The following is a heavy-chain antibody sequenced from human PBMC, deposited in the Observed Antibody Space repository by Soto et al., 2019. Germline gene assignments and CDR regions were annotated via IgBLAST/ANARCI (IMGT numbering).Heavy chain of an antibody. CDR1: GYTFTSYD. CDR3: ARDSSIAAADKRVWFDP. D-gene: IGHD6-13*01. V-gene: IGHV1-8*01. Sequence: ASVKVSCKASGYTFTSYDINWVRQATGQGLEWMGWMNPNSGNTGYAQKFQGRVTMTRNTSISTAYMELSSLRSEDTAVYYCARDSSIAAADKRVWFDPWGQGTLVTVSS. J-gene: IGHJ5*02. CDR2: MNPNSGNT.